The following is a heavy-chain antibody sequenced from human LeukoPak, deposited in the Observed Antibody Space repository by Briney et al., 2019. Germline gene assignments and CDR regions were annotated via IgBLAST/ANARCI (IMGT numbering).Heavy chain of an antibody. V-gene: IGHV4-34*01. CDR3: ASGRTPFCSGGSCYFMVAYYFDF. CDR1: GGSFSGYY. D-gene: IGHD2-15*01. Sequence: SETLSLTCAVYGGSFSGYYWSWIRQPPGKGLEWIGEINHSGSNNYNPSLKRRVTISVGPANNQFSLKLSSVAAADKAVEYCASGRTPFCSGGSCYFMVAYYFDFWGQGTLVTVSS. J-gene: IGHJ4*02. CDR2: INHSGSN.